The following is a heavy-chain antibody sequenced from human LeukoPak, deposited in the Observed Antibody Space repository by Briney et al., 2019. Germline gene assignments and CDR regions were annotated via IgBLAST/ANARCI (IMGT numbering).Heavy chain of an antibody. V-gene: IGHV1-46*01. D-gene: IGHD6-19*01. J-gene: IGHJ4*02. CDR3: ARDGGQWLPLWAYDY. CDR1: GYTFTGYY. CDR2: INPSGGST. Sequence: GASVKVSCKASGYTFTGYYMHWVRQAPGQGLEWMGIINPSGGSTSYAQKFQGRVTMTRDTSTSTVYMELSSLRSEDTAVYYCARDGGQWLPLWAYDYWGQGTLVTVSS.